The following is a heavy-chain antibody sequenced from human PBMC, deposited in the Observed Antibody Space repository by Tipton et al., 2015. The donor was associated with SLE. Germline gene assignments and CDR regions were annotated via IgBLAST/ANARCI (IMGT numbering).Heavy chain of an antibody. CDR2: INHSGST. V-gene: IGHV4-34*01. D-gene: IGHD2-8*01. Sequence: TLSLTCAVYGGSFSGYYWSWICQPPGKGLEWIGEINHSGSTNYNPSLKSRVTISVDTSKNPFSLKLSSVTAADTAVYYCAREGTKGVAFDIWGQGTMVTVSS. J-gene: IGHJ3*02. CDR1: GGSFSGYY. CDR3: AREGTKGVAFDI.